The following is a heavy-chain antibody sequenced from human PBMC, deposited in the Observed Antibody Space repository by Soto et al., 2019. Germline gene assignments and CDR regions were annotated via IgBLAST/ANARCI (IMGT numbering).Heavy chain of an antibody. CDR1: GYXFTSYG. Sequence: KVSCKASGYXFTSYGSSWVRQAPGQGLEWMGWISAYNGNTNYAQKLQGRVTMTTDTSTSTAYMELRSLRSDDTAVYDCARDYGSGSKLFDYWGQGTLVTVSS. CDR3: ARDYGSGSKLFDY. CDR2: ISAYNGNT. J-gene: IGHJ4*02. D-gene: IGHD3-10*01. V-gene: IGHV1-18*04.